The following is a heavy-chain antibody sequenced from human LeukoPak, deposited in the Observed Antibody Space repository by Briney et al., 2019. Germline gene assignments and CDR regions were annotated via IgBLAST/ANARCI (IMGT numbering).Heavy chain of an antibody. J-gene: IGHJ5*02. CDR3: VRDGNYYGYNWFDP. Sequence: SETLSLTCAVSGYSISSGYYWGWIRQPPGKGLGYIGSIHQSGSTYYNPSLKSRVTMSLDTSRNQFSLKLSSVTAADTAVYYCVRDGNYYGYNWFDPWGQGALVTVSS. CDR2: IHQSGST. CDR1: GYSISSGYY. D-gene: IGHD3-10*01. V-gene: IGHV4-38-2*02.